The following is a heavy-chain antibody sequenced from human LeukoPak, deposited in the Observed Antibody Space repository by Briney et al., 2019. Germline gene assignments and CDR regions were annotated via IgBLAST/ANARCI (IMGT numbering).Heavy chain of an antibody. CDR2: INPNGGET. CDR3: ARTYYYDSSGYSRDVFEF. Sequence: GASVKVSCKTSGYTFISHYVHWVRQVSGQGLEWMGTINPNGGETDYARRFQGRVTMTRDTSTSTVFMELSSLRSEDTAVYYCARTYYYDSSGYSRDVFEFWGQGTMVTVSS. CDR1: GYTFISHY. D-gene: IGHD3-22*01. J-gene: IGHJ3*01. V-gene: IGHV1-46*01.